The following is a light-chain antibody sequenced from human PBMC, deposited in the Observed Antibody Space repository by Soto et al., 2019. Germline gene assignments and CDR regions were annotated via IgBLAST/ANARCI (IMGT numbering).Light chain of an antibody. CDR2: GAS. CDR1: QSVSSN. Sequence: EIVMTQSPATLSVSPGERATLSCRASQSVSSNLAWYQQKPGQAPRLLIYGASRRATGIPDRFSGSGSGTDFTLTIDRLEPEDFAVYSCQQYATSPTSFGPGTKVDMK. CDR3: QQYATSPTS. V-gene: IGKV3-20*01. J-gene: IGKJ3*01.